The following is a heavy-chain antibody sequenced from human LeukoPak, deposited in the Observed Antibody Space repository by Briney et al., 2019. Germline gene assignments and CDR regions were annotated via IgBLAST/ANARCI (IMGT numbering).Heavy chain of an antibody. CDR2: IRYDGNYK. D-gene: IGHD5-18*01. J-gene: IGHJ4*02. Sequence: GGSLRLSCAASGFTFIDYGMHWDRQAPGKGLEWVAFIRYDGNYKYYADSVKGRFTIPRDTSKKMLYLQMNSLRGEDTAVYYCAKDPQRGYSCGSMDYWGQGTLVTVSS. CDR3: AKDPQRGYSCGSMDY. V-gene: IGHV3-30*02. CDR1: GFTFIDYG.